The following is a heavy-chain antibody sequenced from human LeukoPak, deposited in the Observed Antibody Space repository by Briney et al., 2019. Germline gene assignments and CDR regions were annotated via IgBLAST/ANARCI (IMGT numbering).Heavy chain of an antibody. CDR1: GGSISSYY. J-gene: IGHJ6*03. D-gene: IGHD5-18*01. CDR3: ARASSYGYFGLSYYYHYMDV. Sequence: KSSETLSLTCTVSGGSISSYYWSWIRQPAGKGLEWIGRIYTSGSTNYNPSLKSRVTMSVDTSKNQFSLKLSSVTAADTAVYYCARASSYGYFGLSYYYHYMDVWGKGTTVTISS. CDR2: IYTSGST. V-gene: IGHV4-4*07.